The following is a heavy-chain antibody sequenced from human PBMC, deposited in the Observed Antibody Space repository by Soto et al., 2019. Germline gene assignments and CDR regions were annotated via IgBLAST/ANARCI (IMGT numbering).Heavy chain of an antibody. CDR1: GFTFSRYW. Sequence: DVQLVESGGGSVQPGGSLRLSCVASGFTFSRYWVNWVRQAPGKGLVWVSRVKGDEITATYEDSVEGRFTISRDNAKNTVYLHMNSLRADDTAVYYCARGAEGAYYPDYGGQGTLGTVSS. D-gene: IGHD3-3*01. CDR3: ARGAEGAYYPDY. V-gene: IGHV3-74*01. J-gene: IGHJ4*02. CDR2: VKGDEITA.